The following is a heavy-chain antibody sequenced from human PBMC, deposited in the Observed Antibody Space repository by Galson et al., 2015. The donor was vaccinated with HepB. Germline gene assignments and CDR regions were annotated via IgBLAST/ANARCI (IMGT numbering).Heavy chain of an antibody. J-gene: IGHJ3*02. CDR1: GFTFSVYW. CDR2: IKEDSSEK. V-gene: IGHV3-7*01. CDR3: ARVDTPMSPDAFEI. D-gene: IGHD5-18*01. Sequence: SLRLSCAASGFTFSVYWMTWVRQAPGKGLEWVASIKEDSSEKYILDSVKGRFTLSRDNARNSLYLQINNLRPEDTAVYHCARVDTPMSPDAFEIWGQGTMVTVSS.